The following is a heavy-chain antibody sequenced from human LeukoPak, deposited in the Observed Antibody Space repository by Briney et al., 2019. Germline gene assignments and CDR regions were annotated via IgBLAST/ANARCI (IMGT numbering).Heavy chain of an antibody. CDR3: ARARSFDFEYCVLDFRAKEVCDASDI. V-gene: IGHV1-69*01. Sequence: GSSVKVSCKASGGTFSSYAISWVRQAPGQGLEWRGGTIPIFGTANYAQKFQGRVTITADESTSTAYMELSSLRSEDTAVYYCARARSFDFEYCVLDFRAKEVCDASDIWGQGTMVTVSS. J-gene: IGHJ3*02. CDR1: GGTFSSYA. CDR2: TIPIFGTA. D-gene: IGHD2/OR15-2a*01.